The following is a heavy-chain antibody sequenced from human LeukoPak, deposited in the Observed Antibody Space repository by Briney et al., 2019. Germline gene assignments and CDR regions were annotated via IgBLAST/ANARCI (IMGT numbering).Heavy chain of an antibody. CDR2: IYHSGST. CDR1: GYAISSGYY. V-gene: IGHV4-38-2*02. CDR3: ATNEPNYDILTGYRRGYYGMDV. D-gene: IGHD3-9*01. Sequence: SETLSLTCTVSGYAISSGYYWGWIRQPPGKGLEWIGSIYHSGSTNYNPSLKSRVTISVDKSKNQFSLKLSSVTAADTAVYYCATNEPNYDILTGYRRGYYGMDVWGQGTTVTVSS. J-gene: IGHJ6*02.